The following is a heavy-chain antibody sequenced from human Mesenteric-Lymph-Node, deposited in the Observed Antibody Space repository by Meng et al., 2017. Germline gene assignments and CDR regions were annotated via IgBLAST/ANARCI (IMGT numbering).Heavy chain of an antibody. V-gene: IGHV4-30-2*01. D-gene: IGHD3-10*01. CDR1: GDSITSGDYS. CDR2: IYHGVNI. J-gene: IGHJ5*02. Sequence: SDSGLVRPSPSLSLTCAVSGDSITSGDYSWTWIRQPPGKGLEWIGYIYHGVNIYYTPSLRSRVTISVDKSRNQFSLKLTSVSAADTAVYYCVRDTRRGGGWFDPWGQGTLVTVSS. CDR3: VRDTRRGGGWFDP.